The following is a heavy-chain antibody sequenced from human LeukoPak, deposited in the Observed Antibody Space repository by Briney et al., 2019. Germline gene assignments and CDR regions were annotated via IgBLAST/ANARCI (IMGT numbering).Heavy chain of an antibody. CDR1: GFTFSSYG. CDR2: IWYDGSNK. D-gene: IGHD3-22*01. V-gene: IGHV3-33*01. Sequence: GGSLRLSCAASGFTFSSYGMHWVRQAPGKGLEWVAVIWYDGSNKYYADSVEGRFTISRDNSKNTLYLQINSLRAEDTAVYYCASNRGYYDSSGPFDYWGQGTLVTVSS. J-gene: IGHJ4*02. CDR3: ASNRGYYDSSGPFDY.